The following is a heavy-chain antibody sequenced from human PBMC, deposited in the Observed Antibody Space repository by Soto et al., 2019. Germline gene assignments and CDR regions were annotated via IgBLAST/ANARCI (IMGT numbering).Heavy chain of an antibody. J-gene: IGHJ4*02. Sequence: SETLSLTCTVSGGSISSSSYYWGWIRQPPGKGLEWIGSIYYSGSTYYNPSLKSRVTISVDTSKNQFSLKLSSVTAADTAVYYCALKGHHHPLVDYWGQGTLVTVSS. CDR3: ALKGHHHPLVDY. V-gene: IGHV4-39*01. CDR2: IYYSGST. CDR1: GGSISSSSYY.